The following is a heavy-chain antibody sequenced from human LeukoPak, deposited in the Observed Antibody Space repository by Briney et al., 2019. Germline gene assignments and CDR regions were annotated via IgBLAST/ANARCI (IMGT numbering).Heavy chain of an antibody. J-gene: IGHJ4*02. V-gene: IGHV3-21*04. CDR3: AKDTTPRGVIIYYFDY. CDR2: ISSSSSYI. D-gene: IGHD3-10*01. Sequence: PGGSQRLSCAASGFTFSSYSMNWVRQAPGKGLEWVSSISSSSSYIYYADSVKSRFTISRDNSKNTLYLQMNSLRAEDTAVYYCAKDTTPRGVIIYYFDYWGQGTLVTVSS. CDR1: GFTFSSYS.